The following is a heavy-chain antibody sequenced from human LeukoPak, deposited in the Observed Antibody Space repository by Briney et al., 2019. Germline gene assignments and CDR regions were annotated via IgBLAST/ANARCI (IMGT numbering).Heavy chain of an antibody. J-gene: IGHJ4*02. CDR1: GFIFSNYW. D-gene: IGHD2-21*02. Sequence: GGSLRLSCAASGFIFSNYWMTWVRQAPGKGLEWVANIKEDGNERHYVDSVKGRFTISRDNAKKSLYLQMNSLRVEDTAVYYCAKRVVVTATKYFDYWGQGALVTISS. V-gene: IGHV3-7*01. CDR3: AKRVVVTATKYFDY. CDR2: IKEDGNER.